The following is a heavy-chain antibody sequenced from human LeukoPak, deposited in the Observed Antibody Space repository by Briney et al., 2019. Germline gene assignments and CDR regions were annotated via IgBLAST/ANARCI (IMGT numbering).Heavy chain of an antibody. CDR1: GFTFSDHA. CDR3: STVGSIQVAARDY. CDR2: IRNKANSYTT. J-gene: IGHJ4*02. D-gene: IGHD2-15*01. V-gene: IGHV3-72*01. Sequence: GGSLRLSCAASGFTFSDHAMDWVRQAPGKGLEWVGRIRNKANSYTTEYAASVQGRFTVSRDDSKNSLYLQMNSMKTEDTAVYYCSTVGSIQVAARDYWGQGTLVTVSS.